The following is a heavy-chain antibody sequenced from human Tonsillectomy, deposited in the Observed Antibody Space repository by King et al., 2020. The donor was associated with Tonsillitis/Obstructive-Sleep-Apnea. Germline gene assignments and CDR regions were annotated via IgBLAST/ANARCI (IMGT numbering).Heavy chain of an antibody. CDR1: GFTFSSYS. Sequence: QLVQSGGGLVKPGGSLRLSCAASGFTFSSYSMNWVRQAPGKGLEWVSSISSSSSYIYYADSVKGRFTISRDNAKNSLYLQMNSLRAEDTAVYYCARAGIRSSSTNAFDIWGQGTMVTVSS. CDR3: ARAGIRSSSTNAFDI. V-gene: IGHV3-21*01. CDR2: ISSSSSYI. J-gene: IGHJ3*02. D-gene: IGHD6-6*01.